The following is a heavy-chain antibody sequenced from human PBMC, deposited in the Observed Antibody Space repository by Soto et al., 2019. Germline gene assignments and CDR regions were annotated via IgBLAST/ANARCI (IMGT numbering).Heavy chain of an antibody. J-gene: IGHJ6*02. CDR3: AREGASGCGMDV. D-gene: IGHD1-26*01. Sequence: SQTLSLTWSVATGSMMTHYWGWSRQPAGRPLEWIGRIYPSGTTNYNPSLKSRVTLPLGTAKNRFSLNLSSVTAADAAVYYCAREGASGCGMDVWGQGTTVTVSS. CDR2: IYPSGTT. CDR1: TGSMMTHY. V-gene: IGHV4-4*07.